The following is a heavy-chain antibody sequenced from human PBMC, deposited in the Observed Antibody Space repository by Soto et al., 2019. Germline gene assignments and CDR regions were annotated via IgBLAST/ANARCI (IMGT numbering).Heavy chain of an antibody. Sequence: PGGSLRLSCVASGLTFNTYAMSCSRQAPGKGLEWVSAISDGGDSIYYADSVKGRFTISRDNARNTLYLQRNSLRGEDTAEYDCARHSGAFYGMDVWGQGAAVSVSS. CDR3: ARHSGAFYGMDV. CDR2: ISDGGDSI. D-gene: IGHD6-19*01. CDR1: GLTFNTYA. V-gene: IGHV3-23*01. J-gene: IGHJ6*02.